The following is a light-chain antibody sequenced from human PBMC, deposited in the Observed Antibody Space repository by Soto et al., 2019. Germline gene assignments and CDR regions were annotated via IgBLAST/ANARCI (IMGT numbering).Light chain of an antibody. Sequence: NFMLTQPHSVSESPGKTVTISCTRSSGSIASNYVQWYQQRPGSSPTTVIYEDNQRPSGVPDRFSGSIDSSSNSASLTISGLKTEDEADYCCQSYDSENQVFGGGTKLTVL. CDR3: QSYDSENQV. CDR2: EDN. V-gene: IGLV6-57*01. J-gene: IGLJ3*02. CDR1: SGSIASNY.